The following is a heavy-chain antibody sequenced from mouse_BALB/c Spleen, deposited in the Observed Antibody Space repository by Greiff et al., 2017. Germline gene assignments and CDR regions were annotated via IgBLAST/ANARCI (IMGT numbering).Heavy chain of an antibody. V-gene: IGHV1-80*01. Sequence: QVQLQQSGAELVRPGYSVKISCKASGYAFSSYWMNWVKQRPGQGLEWIGQIYPGDGATNYNGKFKGKATLTADKSSSTAYMQLSSLTSEDSAVYFCARSELGDYWGQGTTLTVSS. CDR1: GYAFSSYW. CDR2: IYPGDGAT. CDR3: ARSELGDY. J-gene: IGHJ2*01. D-gene: IGHD4-1*01.